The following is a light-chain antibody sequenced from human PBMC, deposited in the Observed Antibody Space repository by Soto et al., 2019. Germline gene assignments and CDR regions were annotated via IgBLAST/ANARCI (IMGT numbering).Light chain of an antibody. CDR2: DAS. CDR3: QQRSTWLLT. Sequence: EIVLTQSPATLSLSPGERATLSCRASQSVDNYISWFQQKPGQSPRLLIFDASNRATGVPARFSGSGSGTDFTLTITRLEPEDFAVYYCQQRSTWLLTVGQGTRLESK. CDR1: QSVDNY. J-gene: IGKJ5*01. V-gene: IGKV3-11*01.